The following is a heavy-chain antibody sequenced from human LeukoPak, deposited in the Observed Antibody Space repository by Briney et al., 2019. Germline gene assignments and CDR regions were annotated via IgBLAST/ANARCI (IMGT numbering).Heavy chain of an antibody. J-gene: IGHJ5*02. Sequence: SETLSLTCAVYGASFSGYYWSWIRQPPGKGLEWIGEINHSGSTNYNPSLKSRVTISVNTSKNQFSLKLSSVTAADTAVYYCARGLRWPAPSAWFDPWGQGTLVTVSS. D-gene: IGHD4-23*01. CDR1: GASFSGYY. CDR2: INHSGST. CDR3: ARGLRWPAPSAWFDP. V-gene: IGHV4-34*01.